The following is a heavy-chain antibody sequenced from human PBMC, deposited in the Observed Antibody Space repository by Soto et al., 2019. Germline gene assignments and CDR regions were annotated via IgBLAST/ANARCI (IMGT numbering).Heavy chain of an antibody. J-gene: IGHJ6*02. CDR1: GGTFSSYA. CDR3: ARDTWFGEFPRGYGMDV. CDR2: IIPIFGTA. Sequence: QVQLVQSGAEVKKPGSSVKVSCKASGGTFSSYAISWVRQAPGQGLEWMGGIIPIFGTANYAQKFQGRVTITADESTSTAYMELSSLRSEDKAVYYCARDTWFGEFPRGYGMDVWGQGTTVTVSS. V-gene: IGHV1-69*12. D-gene: IGHD3-10*01.